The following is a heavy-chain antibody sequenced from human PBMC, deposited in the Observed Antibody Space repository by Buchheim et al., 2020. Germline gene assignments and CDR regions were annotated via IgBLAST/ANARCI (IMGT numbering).Heavy chain of an antibody. Sequence: QVQLQESGPGLVKPSQTLSLTCTVSGGSISSGGYYWSWIRQHPGKGLEWIGYIYYSGSTYYNPSLKSRVTMSVEPSKNQFSLKLSSVTAADTAVYYCARGYCSSTSCYFTPTIWGQGTL. V-gene: IGHV4-31*03. CDR3: ARGYCSSTSCYFTPTI. D-gene: IGHD2-2*01. CDR2: IYYSGST. CDR1: GGSISSGGYY. J-gene: IGHJ4*02.